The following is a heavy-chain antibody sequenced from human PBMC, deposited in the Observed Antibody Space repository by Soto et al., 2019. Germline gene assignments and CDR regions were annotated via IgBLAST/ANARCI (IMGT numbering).Heavy chain of an antibody. CDR3: FTRPRRVCSGDDCSGA. V-gene: IGHV3-15*01. CDR1: GFSFIDAW. D-gene: IGHD2-15*01. J-gene: IGHJ5*02. Sequence: GGSLRLSCAASGFSFIDAWMNWVRQAPGKGLEWVGRIKSRSDGGTTDYAAPVKGRFIISRDDSKNTVSLQMSSLETEDTAVYYCFTRPRRVCSGDDCSGAWGQGTLVTVSS. CDR2: IKSRSDGGTT.